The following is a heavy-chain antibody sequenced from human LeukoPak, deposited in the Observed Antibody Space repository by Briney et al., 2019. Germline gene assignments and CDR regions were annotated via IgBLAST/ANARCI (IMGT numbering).Heavy chain of an antibody. CDR1: GGSISSYY. Sequence: SGTLSLTCTVSGGSISSYYWSWIRQPAGKGLEWIGRIYTSGSTNYNPSLKSRVTMSVDTSKNQFSLKLSSVTAADTAVYYCAGDFDCSGGSCYSTGYYFDYWGQGTLVAVSS. CDR3: AGDFDCSGGSCYSTGYYFDY. V-gene: IGHV4-4*07. CDR2: IYTSGST. D-gene: IGHD2-15*01. J-gene: IGHJ4*02.